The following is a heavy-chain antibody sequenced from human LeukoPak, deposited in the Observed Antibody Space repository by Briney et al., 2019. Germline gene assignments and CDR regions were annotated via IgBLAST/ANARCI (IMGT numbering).Heavy chain of an antibody. J-gene: IGHJ4*02. CDR3: ARGGTYSYGSSDY. CDR2: IHPGDSGT. Sequence: GESLKISCKGSGYRFTNYWIGWVRQMPGKGLEWMGFIHPGDSGTRYSPSFQGQVTMSVDESITTACLQWSSMRASDSAIYYCARGGTYSYGSSDYWGQGTLVTVSS. D-gene: IGHD5-18*01. CDR1: GYRFTNYW. V-gene: IGHV5-51*01.